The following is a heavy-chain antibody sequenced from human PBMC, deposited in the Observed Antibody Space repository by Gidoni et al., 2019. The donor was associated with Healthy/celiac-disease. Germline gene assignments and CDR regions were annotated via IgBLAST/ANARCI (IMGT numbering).Heavy chain of an antibody. D-gene: IGHD3-22*01. CDR3: AKRDYYDSSGTRREYFQH. V-gene: IGHV3-23*04. CDR1: GFTFSSYA. CDR2: ISGSGGST. J-gene: IGHJ1*01. Sequence: EVQLVESGGGLVQPGGSLRLSCAASGFTFSSYAMSWVRQAPGKGLEWVSAISGSGGSTYYADSVKGRFTISRDNSKNTLYLQMNSLRAEDTAVYYCAKRDYYDSSGTRREYFQHWGQGTLVTVSS.